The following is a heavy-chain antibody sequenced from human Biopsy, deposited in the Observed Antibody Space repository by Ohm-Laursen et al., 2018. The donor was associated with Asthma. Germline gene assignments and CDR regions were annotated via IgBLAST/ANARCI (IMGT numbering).Heavy chain of an antibody. J-gene: IGHJ4*02. Sequence: LRLSCAASGFTVSRDHMFWVRQAPGKGLEWVSVIYSGGTSHTADSVRGRFTISRDFSKNTLHLQMHSPRVEDTAVYYCARGDSSGWSHYYFDYWGQGTLVTVSS. CDR2: IYSGGTS. CDR3: ARGDSSGWSHYYFDY. D-gene: IGHD6-19*01. CDR1: GFTVSRDH. V-gene: IGHV3-53*01.